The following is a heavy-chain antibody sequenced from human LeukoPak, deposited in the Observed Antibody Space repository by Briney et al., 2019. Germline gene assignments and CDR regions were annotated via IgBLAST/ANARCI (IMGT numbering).Heavy chain of an antibody. CDR3: AKDPITIFGVVPHYFDY. CDR2: ISGSGGST. D-gene: IGHD3-3*01. Sequence: PGGSLRLSCAASGFTFSSYAMSWVRQAPGKGLEWVSAISGSGGSTYYADSVKGRFTISRDNSKNTLYLQMNSLRAEDTAVYYCAKDPITIFGVVPHYFDYWGQGTLVTVSS. V-gene: IGHV3-23*01. J-gene: IGHJ4*02. CDR1: GFTFSSYA.